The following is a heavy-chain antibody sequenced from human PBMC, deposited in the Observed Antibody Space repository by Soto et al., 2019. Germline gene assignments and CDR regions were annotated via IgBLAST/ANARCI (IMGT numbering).Heavy chain of an antibody. Sequence: HPGGSLGLSCAASGFTFSSYGMHWVRQAPGKGLEWVAVISYDGSNKYYADSVKGRFTISRDNSKNTLYLQMNSLRAEDTAVYYCAKDQGPRDTAMVDYWGQGTLVTVSS. J-gene: IGHJ4*02. CDR1: GFTFSSYG. D-gene: IGHD5-18*01. CDR3: AKDQGPRDTAMVDY. V-gene: IGHV3-30*18. CDR2: ISYDGSNK.